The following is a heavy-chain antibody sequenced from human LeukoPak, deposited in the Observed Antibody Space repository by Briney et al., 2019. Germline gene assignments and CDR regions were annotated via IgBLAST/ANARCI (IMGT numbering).Heavy chain of an antibody. V-gene: IGHV3-66*01. J-gene: IGHJ6*02. CDR1: GFSVDYNY. CDR2: IDDTGT. D-gene: IGHD3-3*01. Sequence: GGSLRLSCAASGFSVDYNYMTWVRQAPGRGLEWVASIDDTGTHYAASVKGRFDISRDISKNTVSLHLNNVRADDTGLYFCARESGSLTKVTYYGLDIWGPGTTVAVTS. CDR3: ARESGSLTKVTYYGLDI.